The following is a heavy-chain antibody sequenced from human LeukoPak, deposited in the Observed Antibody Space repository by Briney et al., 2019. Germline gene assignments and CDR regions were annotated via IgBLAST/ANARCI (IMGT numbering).Heavy chain of an antibody. J-gene: IGHJ4*02. Sequence: SETLSLTCTVSGGSISSSSYYWGWIRQPPGKGLEWIGSIYYSGSTYYNPSLKSRVTISVDTSKNQLSLKLSSVTAADTAVYYCARDRSYYDSSGYYQYWGQGTLVTVSS. CDR2: IYYSGST. D-gene: IGHD3-22*01. V-gene: IGHV4-39*07. CDR3: ARDRSYYDSSGYYQY. CDR1: GGSISSSSYY.